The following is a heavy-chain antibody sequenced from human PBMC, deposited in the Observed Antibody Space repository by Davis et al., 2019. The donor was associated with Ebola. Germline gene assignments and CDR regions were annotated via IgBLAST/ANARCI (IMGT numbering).Heavy chain of an antibody. J-gene: IGHJ6*04. V-gene: IGHV1-46*01. D-gene: IGHD2-15*01. CDR2: INPGGGST. CDR3: ARDEIVVVAAATSPYYYYGMDV. CDR1: GYTFPNYY. Sequence: AASVTVSCKASGYTFPNYYMHWVRQAPGQGLEWMGIINPGGGSTSYAQKFQGRVTMTRDTSTSTVYMELSSLRSEDTAIYYCARDEIVVVAAATSPYYYYGMDVWGKGTTVTVSS.